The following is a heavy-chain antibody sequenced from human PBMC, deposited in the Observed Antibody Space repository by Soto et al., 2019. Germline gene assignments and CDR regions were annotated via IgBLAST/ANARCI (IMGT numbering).Heavy chain of an antibody. Sequence: EVQLVESGGGLVQPGGSLRLSCIASGFTFSNYWMHWVRQAPGKGLVWVSRINPDGSSTNYTDTVKGRFTISRDNAKNTVYLQINSLRAEDTAVYYCARDNWNSYWGQGTLVTVSS. CDR3: ARDNWNSY. CDR1: GFTFSNYW. V-gene: IGHV3-74*01. J-gene: IGHJ4*02. CDR2: INPDGSST. D-gene: IGHD1-7*01.